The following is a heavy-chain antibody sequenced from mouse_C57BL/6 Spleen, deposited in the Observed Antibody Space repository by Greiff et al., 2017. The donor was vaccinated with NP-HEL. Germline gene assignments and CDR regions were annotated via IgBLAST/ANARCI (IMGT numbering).Heavy chain of an antibody. J-gene: IGHJ4*01. CDR2: IYPRDGST. Sequence: VQLQQSDAELVKPGASVKISCKVSGYTFTDHTIHWMKQRPEQGLAWIGYIYPRDGSTKYNEKFKGQATLTADQSSSTAYMQLNSLTSEDSAVYLCVRYYRNAMDYWGQGTSVTVSS. V-gene: IGHV1-78*01. CDR3: VRYYRNAMDY. D-gene: IGHD2-14*01. CDR1: GYTFTDHT.